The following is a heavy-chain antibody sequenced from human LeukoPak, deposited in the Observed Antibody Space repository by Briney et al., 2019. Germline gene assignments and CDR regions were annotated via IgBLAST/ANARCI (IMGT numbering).Heavy chain of an antibody. V-gene: IGHV3-7*01. D-gene: IGHD6-19*01. CDR1: GFTFGGYW. Sequence: PGGSLRLSCAASGFTFGGYWMSWVRQAPGRGLEWVANINPDGSIKYYVDSIKGRFTISRDNAKNSLYLQMNSLRAEDTAVYYCASGFWQWLYWGQGTLVTVSS. CDR3: ASGFWQWLY. CDR2: INPDGSIK. J-gene: IGHJ4*02.